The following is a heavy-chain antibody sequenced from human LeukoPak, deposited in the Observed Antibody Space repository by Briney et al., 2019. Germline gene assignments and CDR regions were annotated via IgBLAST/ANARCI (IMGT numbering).Heavy chain of an antibody. D-gene: IGHD6-13*01. CDR2: IWYDGSNK. J-gene: IGHJ4*02. V-gene: IGHV3-33*01. CDR1: GFTFSSYG. Sequence: PGRSLRLSCAASGFTFSSYGMHWVPDAPGKGLERVAVIWYDGSNKYYVDSVKGRFTISRDNSKNTLYLQMNSLRAEDTALYYCASSRSSTWYGLEYWGQGTLVTVSS. CDR3: ASSRSSTWYGLEY.